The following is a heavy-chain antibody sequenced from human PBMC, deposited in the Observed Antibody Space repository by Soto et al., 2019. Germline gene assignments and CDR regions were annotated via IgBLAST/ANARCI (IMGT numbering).Heavy chain of an antibody. D-gene: IGHD6-13*01. Sequence: KTSETLSLTCTVSGGSVSSGSYYWSWIRQPPGKGLEWIGYIYYSGSTNYNPSLKSRVTISVDTSKNQFSLKLSSVTAADTAVYYCAREIGYSSSWTPRGDWFDPWGQGTLVTVSS. V-gene: IGHV4-61*01. CDR3: AREIGYSSSWTPRGDWFDP. J-gene: IGHJ5*02. CDR1: GGSVSSGSYY. CDR2: IYYSGST.